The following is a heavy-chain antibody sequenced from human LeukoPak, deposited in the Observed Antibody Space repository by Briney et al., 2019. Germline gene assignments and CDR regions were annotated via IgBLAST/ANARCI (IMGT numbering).Heavy chain of an antibody. CDR3: ARQGIVVAGTRGFDY. CDR1: GYRFTNYW. V-gene: IGHV5-51*01. CDR2: IYPGDSDI. D-gene: IGHD6-13*01. Sequence: GESLKISCKGSGYRFTNYWIAWVRQMPGKGLEWVGMIYPGDSDIRYSPSFQGQVTISADKSINTAYLQWSSLKASDTAMYYCARQGIVVAGTRGFDYWGQGTLVTVSS. J-gene: IGHJ4*02.